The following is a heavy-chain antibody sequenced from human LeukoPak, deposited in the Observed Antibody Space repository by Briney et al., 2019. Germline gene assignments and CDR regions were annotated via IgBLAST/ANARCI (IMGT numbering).Heavy chain of an antibody. V-gene: IGHV4-59*01. D-gene: IGHD2-2*01. Sequence: SETLSLTCTVSGGSISSYYWSWIRQPPGKGLEWIGYIYYSGSTNYNPSLKSRVTISVDTSKNQFSLKLSSVTAADTAMYYCARGGDIVIVPAASHYYYYGMDVWGQGTTVTVSS. CDR3: ARGGDIVIVPAASHYYYYGMDV. CDR2: IYYSGST. CDR1: GGSISSYY. J-gene: IGHJ6*02.